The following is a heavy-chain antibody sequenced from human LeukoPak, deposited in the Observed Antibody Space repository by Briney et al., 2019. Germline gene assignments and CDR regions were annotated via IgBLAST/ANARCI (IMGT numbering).Heavy chain of an antibody. CDR1: GYTFTSYG. CDR2: ISAYNGNT. D-gene: IGHD1-26*01. CDR3: ARDRNNKVIVGAPSY. J-gene: IGHJ4*02. V-gene: IGHV1-18*01. Sequence: ASVKVSCKASGYTFTSYGISWVRQAPGQGLEWMGWISAYNGNTNYAQKLQGRVTMTTDTSTSTAYMELRSLRSDDTAVYYCARDRNNKVIVGAPSYWGQGTLVTVSS.